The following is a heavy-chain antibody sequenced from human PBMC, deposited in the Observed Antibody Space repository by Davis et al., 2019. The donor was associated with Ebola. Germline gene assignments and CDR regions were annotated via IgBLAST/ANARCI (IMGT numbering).Heavy chain of an antibody. V-gene: IGHV3-30*03. J-gene: IGHJ4*02. CDR1: GFTFSSYG. CDR2: ISYDGSNK. D-gene: IGHD1-26*01. Sequence: GESLKISCAASGFTFSSYGMHWVRQAQGKGLEWVAVISYDGSNKYYADSVKGRFTISRDNSKNTLYLQMNSLRAEDTAVYYCARGREWELPDYFDYWGQGTLVTVSS. CDR3: ARGREWELPDYFDY.